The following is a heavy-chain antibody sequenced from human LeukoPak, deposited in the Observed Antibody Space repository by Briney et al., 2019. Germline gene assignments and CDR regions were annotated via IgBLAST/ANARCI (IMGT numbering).Heavy chain of an antibody. V-gene: IGHV1-18*01. D-gene: IGHD6-19*01. CDR2: ISAYNGNT. Sequence: ASVKVSCKASGYTFTSYGISWVRQAPGQGLEWMGWISAYNGNTNYAQKLQGRVTVTTDTSTSTAYMELRSLRPDDTAVYYCASWSLARQWLGDPGFDPWGQGTLVTVSS. J-gene: IGHJ5*02. CDR1: GYTFTSYG. CDR3: ASWSLARQWLGDPGFDP.